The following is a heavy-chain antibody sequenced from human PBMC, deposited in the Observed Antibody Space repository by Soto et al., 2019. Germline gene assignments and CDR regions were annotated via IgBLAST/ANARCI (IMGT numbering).Heavy chain of an antibody. J-gene: IGHJ4*02. Sequence: GGSLRLSCAASGFTFSSYEMNWVRQAPGKGLEWVSYISSSGSTIYYADSVKGRFTISRDNAKNSLYLQMNSLRAEGTAVYYCARDIVGAAVDYWGQGTLVTVSS. CDR1: GFTFSSYE. D-gene: IGHD1-26*01. V-gene: IGHV3-48*03. CDR2: ISSSGSTI. CDR3: ARDIVGAAVDY.